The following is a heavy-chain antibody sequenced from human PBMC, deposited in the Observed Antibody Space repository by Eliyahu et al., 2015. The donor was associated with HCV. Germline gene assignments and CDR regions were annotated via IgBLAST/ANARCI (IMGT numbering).Heavy chain of an antibody. Sequence: QVTLRESGPALVKPTQTLTLTCTFSGFSLSTIGMCVSWIRQPPGKALEWLARIGWDDDKDYSTSLETRLTISKDTSKNQVVLAMTNVDPVDTATYYCARTYDFDRSAYDAAWSWSFDLWGRGALVTVSS. J-gene: IGHJ2*01. CDR2: IGWDDDK. V-gene: IGHV2-70*13. D-gene: IGHD3-22*01. CDR3: ARTYDFDRSAYDAAWSWSFDL. CDR1: GFSLSTIGMC.